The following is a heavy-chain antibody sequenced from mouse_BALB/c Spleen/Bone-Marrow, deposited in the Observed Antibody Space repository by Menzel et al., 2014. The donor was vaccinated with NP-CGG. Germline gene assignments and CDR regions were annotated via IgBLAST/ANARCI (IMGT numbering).Heavy chain of an antibody. D-gene: IGHD1-1*01. Sequence: VKVVESAAELARPGASVKMSCKASGYTFTSYTMHWVKQRPGQGLEWIGYINPSSGYTEYNQKFKDKTTLTADKSSSTAYMQLSSLTSEDSAVYYCARENYYGSSYRFAYWGQGTLVTVSA. V-gene: IGHV1-4*02. CDR1: GYTFTSYT. J-gene: IGHJ3*01. CDR3: ARENYYGSSYRFAY. CDR2: INPSSGYT.